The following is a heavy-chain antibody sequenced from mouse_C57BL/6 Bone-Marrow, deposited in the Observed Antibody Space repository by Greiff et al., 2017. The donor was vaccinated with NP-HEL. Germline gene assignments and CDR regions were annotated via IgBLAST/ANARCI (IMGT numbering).Heavy chain of an antibody. V-gene: IGHV1-4*01. J-gene: IGHJ3*01. CDR1: GYTFTSYT. Sequence: QVQLQQSGAELARPGASVKMSCKASGYTFTSYTMHWVKQRPGQGLEWIGYINPSSGYTKYNQKFKDKATLTADKSSSTAYMQLSSLTSYDSAVYYCARSGDYVPWFAYWGQGTLVTVSA. CDR3: ARSGDYVPWFAY. D-gene: IGHD2-4*01. CDR2: INPSSGYT.